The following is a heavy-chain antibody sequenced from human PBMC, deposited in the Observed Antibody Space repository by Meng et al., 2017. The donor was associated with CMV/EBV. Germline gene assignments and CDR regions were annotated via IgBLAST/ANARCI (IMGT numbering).Heavy chain of an antibody. CDR2: IKQDGSEK. CDR3: ARGYNRLAASALDY. V-gene: IGHV3-7*01. J-gene: IGHJ4*02. Sequence: GGSLRLSCAASGFTFSTYWMTWVRQAPGKGLEWVANIKQDGSEKYYVDSVKGRFTISRDNAKYSLYLDMNSLRAEDTAVYYCARGYNRLAASALDYWGQGVLVTVSS. CDR1: GFTFSTYW. D-gene: IGHD6-13*01.